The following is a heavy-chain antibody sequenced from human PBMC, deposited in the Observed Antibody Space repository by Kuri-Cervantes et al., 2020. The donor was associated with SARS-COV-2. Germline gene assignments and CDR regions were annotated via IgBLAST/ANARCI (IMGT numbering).Heavy chain of an antibody. V-gene: IGHV3-49*04. CDR1: GFTFGDYA. D-gene: IGHD3-3*01. Sequence: GGSLRLSCTASGFTFGDYAMSWVRQAPGKGLEWVGFIRSKAYGGTTEYAASVKGRSTISGDDSKSIAYLQMNSLKTEDTAVYYCTRNDFWSGYYFDYWGQGTLVTVSS. CDR2: IRSKAYGGTT. CDR3: TRNDFWSGYYFDY. J-gene: IGHJ4*02.